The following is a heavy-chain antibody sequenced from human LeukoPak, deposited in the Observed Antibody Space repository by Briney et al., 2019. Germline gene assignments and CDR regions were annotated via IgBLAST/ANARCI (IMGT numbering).Heavy chain of an antibody. D-gene: IGHD6-6*01. CDR1: GFTFSSYS. V-gene: IGHV3-21*01. J-gene: IGHJ6*03. Sequence: GGSLRLSCAASGFTFSSYSMNWVRQAPGKGLEWVSPISSSSSYIYYADSVKGRFTISRDNAKNSLYLQMNSLRAEDTAVYYCARDHPLAARPSYYMDVWGKGTTVTVSS. CDR2: ISSSSSYI. CDR3: ARDHPLAARPSYYMDV.